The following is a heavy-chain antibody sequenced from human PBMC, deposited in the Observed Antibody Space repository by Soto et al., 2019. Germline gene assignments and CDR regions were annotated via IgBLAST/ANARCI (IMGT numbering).Heavy chain of an antibody. D-gene: IGHD3-10*01. CDR1: GPRFPKRC. CDR3: ARQDGSGPFDY. CDR2: IYPGDSDI. V-gene: IGHV5-51*01. J-gene: IGHJ4*02. Sequence: VESVTISCNSSGPRFPKRCFAWVRQVPGKGLEWMGNIYPGDSDIKYSPSLDGQVTISADKSSSTAFLEWRSLRASDSATYYCARQDGSGPFDYWGQGTRVTSPQ.